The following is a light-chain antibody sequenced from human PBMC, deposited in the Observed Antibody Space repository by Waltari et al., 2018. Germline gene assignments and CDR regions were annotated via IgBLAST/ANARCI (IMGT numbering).Light chain of an antibody. J-gene: IGKJ1*01. Sequence: EIVLTQSPATLSLSPGERATLSCRASQSVSGYLGWYQQKSGQAPRLLIYDASNRATGIPARFSGSGSGTDFTLTISGLEPEDFAIYYCQHRRNWPWTFGQGTSVEI. V-gene: IGKV3-11*01. CDR1: QSVSGY. CDR3: QHRRNWPWT. CDR2: DAS.